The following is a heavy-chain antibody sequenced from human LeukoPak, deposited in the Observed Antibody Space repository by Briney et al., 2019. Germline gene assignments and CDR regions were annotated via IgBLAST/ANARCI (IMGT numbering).Heavy chain of an antibody. CDR2: VSGSGVST. V-gene: IGHV3-23*01. CDR1: GFTLSSYD. Sequence: GGPLRLSCAASGFTLSSYDMNWVRQAPWKGLEWVSDVSGSGVSTYYADSVKGRFTVSRDNSRDTLYLQMNSLRVEDTAIYYCAKSSLGSGWYRRGFDYWGQGILVTVSS. J-gene: IGHJ4*02. CDR3: AKSSLGSGWYRRGFDY. D-gene: IGHD6-13*01.